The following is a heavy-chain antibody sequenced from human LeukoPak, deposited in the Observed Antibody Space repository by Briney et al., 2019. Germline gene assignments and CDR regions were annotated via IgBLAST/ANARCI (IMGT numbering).Heavy chain of an antibody. CDR3: ARGIRGRPSASLDFDY. CDR2: IYYSGST. CDR1: GGSISSDY. D-gene: IGHD3-10*01. J-gene: IGHJ4*02. Sequence: PSETLSLTCTVSGGSISSDYWSWIRQPPGKGLEWIGYIYYSGSTNYNPSLKSRVTISVDTSKNQFSLKLSSVTAADTAVYYCARGIRGRPSASLDFDYWGQGTLVTVSS. V-gene: IGHV4-59*08.